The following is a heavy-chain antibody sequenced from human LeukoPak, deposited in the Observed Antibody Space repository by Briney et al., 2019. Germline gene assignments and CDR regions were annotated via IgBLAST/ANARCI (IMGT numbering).Heavy chain of an antibody. CDR2: ISGSGGST. Sequence: GGSLRFSCAASGFTFSSYAMSWVRQAPGKGLEWVSAISGSGGSTYYADSVKGRFTISRDNSKNTLYLQMNSLRAEDTAVYYCARARWDSSGQHNAFDIWGQGTMVTVSS. D-gene: IGHD3-22*01. CDR1: GFTFSSYA. V-gene: IGHV3-23*01. J-gene: IGHJ3*02. CDR3: ARARWDSSGQHNAFDI.